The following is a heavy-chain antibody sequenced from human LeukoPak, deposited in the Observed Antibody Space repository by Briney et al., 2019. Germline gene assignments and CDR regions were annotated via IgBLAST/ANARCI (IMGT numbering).Heavy chain of an antibody. CDR2: IYHSGST. J-gene: IGHJ4*02. Sequence: SETLSLTCAVSGGSISSSNWWSWDRQPPGKGLEWIGEIYHSGSTNYNPSLKSRVTISVDKSKNQFSLKLSSVTAADTAVYYCARVKQWLADFDYWGQGTLVTVSS. CDR1: GGSISSSNW. D-gene: IGHD6-19*01. V-gene: IGHV4-4*02. CDR3: ARVKQWLADFDY.